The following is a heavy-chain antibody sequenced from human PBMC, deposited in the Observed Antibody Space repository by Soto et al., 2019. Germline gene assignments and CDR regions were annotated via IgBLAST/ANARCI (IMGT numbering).Heavy chain of an antibody. CDR2: ISGSGGST. V-gene: IGHV3-23*01. J-gene: IGHJ4*02. D-gene: IGHD3-3*01. CDR3: AKVSGLQGKGEWLLSYYFDY. Sequence: GGSLRLSCAASGFTFSSYAMSWVRQAPGKGLEWVSAISGSGGSTYYADSVKGRFTISRDNSKNTLYLQMNSLRAEDTAVYYCAKVSGLQGKGEWLLSYYFDYWGQGTLVTVSS. CDR1: GFTFSSYA.